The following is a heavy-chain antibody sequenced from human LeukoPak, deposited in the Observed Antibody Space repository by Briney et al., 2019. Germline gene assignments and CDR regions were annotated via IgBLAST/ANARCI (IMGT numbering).Heavy chain of an antibody. Sequence: GGSLRLSCAASGFTFSSYAMNWVRQAPGKGLEWVSGISGNSGSTYYAGSVKGRFTVSRDNSKNTLYLQMNSLRAEDTAVYYCAKDGWELGDYWGQGTLVTVSS. D-gene: IGHD1-26*01. J-gene: IGHJ4*02. CDR2: ISGNSGST. CDR1: GFTFSSYA. V-gene: IGHV3-23*01. CDR3: AKDGWELGDY.